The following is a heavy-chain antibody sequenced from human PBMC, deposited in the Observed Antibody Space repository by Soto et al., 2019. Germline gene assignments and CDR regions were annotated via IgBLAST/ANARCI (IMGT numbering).Heavy chain of an antibody. D-gene: IGHD2-15*01. V-gene: IGHV3-23*01. CDR2: ISCSDDST. CDR3: AKTPRYCSGGSCYGGYFDY. J-gene: IGHJ4*02. CDR1: GFTFSSYA. Sequence: GGSLRLSCAASGFTFSSYAMSWVRQAPGKGLEWVSTISCSDDSTYYAESVKGRFTISRNNSHNTGNIQMNSLRAEDTAVYYCAKTPRYCSGGSCYGGYFDYWGQGT.